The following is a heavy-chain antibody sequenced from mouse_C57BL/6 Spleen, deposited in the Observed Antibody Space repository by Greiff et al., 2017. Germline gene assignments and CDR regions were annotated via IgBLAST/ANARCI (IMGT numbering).Heavy chain of an antibody. CDR3: SRGMVTAFYAMDY. D-gene: IGHD2-1*01. J-gene: IGHJ4*01. Sequence: EVQLKESGPGLVKPSQSLSLTCSVTGYSITSGYYWNWIRQFPGNKLEWMGYISYDGSNNYNPSLKNRISITRDTSKNQFFLKLNSVTTEDTDTYYCSRGMVTAFYAMDYWGQGTSVTVSS. CDR1: GYSITSGYY. V-gene: IGHV3-6*01. CDR2: ISYDGSN.